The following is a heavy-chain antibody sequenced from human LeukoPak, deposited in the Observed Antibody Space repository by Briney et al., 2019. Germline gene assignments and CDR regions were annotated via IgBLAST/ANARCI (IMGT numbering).Heavy chain of an antibody. CDR2: VNTNTGNP. V-gene: IGHV7-4-1*02. CDR3: ARDPSVVVITEGYYGMDV. D-gene: IGHD3-22*01. Sequence: ASVKVSCKASGYTFTGYYMHWVRQAPGQGLEWMGWVNTNTGNPTYAQGFTGRFVFSLDTSVSTAYLQISSLKAEDTAVYYCARDPSVVVITEGYYGMDVWGQGTTVTVSS. J-gene: IGHJ6*02. CDR1: GYTFTGYY.